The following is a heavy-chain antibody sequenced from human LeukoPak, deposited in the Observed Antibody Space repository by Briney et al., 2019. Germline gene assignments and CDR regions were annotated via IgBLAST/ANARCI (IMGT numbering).Heavy chain of an antibody. CDR3: TLRDF. CDR1: GGSISGYY. CDR2: IYYSGST. V-gene: IGHV4-39*01. Sequence: SETLSLTCTVSGGSISGYYWGRVRQPPGKGLEWIGSIYYSGSTYYNPSLKSRVTISVDTSKNQFSLKLSSVTAADTAVYFCTLRDFWGQGSLVTVSS. J-gene: IGHJ4*02.